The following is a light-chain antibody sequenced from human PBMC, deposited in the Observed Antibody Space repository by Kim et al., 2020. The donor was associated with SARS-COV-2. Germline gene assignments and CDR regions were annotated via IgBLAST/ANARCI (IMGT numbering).Light chain of an antibody. J-gene: IGLJ3*02. Sequence: GQRVTISCTGSSSNIGAGYDVHWYQQLPGTAPKLLIYGNSNRPSGVPDRFSGSKSGTSASLAITGLQAEDEADYYRQSYDSSLSVVFGGGTQLTVL. CDR3: QSYDSSLSVV. CDR2: GNS. CDR1: SSNIGAGYD. V-gene: IGLV1-40*01.